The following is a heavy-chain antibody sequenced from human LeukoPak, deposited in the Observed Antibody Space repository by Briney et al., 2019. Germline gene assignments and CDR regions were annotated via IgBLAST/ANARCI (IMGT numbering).Heavy chain of an antibody. J-gene: IGHJ4*02. D-gene: IGHD3-9*01. V-gene: IGHV3-23*01. CDR1: GFTLSSYA. CDR2: ITGSGGGT. Sequence: PGGSLRLSCAASGFTLSSYAMTWVRQAPGKGLEWVSGITGSGGGTYYADSVKGRFTISRDNSKNTLYLQMNSLRAEDTAVYYCARGLRYPDYWGQGTLVTVSS. CDR3: ARGLRYPDY.